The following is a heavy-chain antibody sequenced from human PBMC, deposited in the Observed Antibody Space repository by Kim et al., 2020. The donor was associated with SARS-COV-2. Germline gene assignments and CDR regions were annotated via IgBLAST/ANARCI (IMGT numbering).Heavy chain of an antibody. Sequence: ASVKVSCKASGYTFSNYDINWVRQATGQGLEWMGWMNPNSGNTGYAQKFQGRVTMTWNTSTSTAYMDLSSLRSEDTAVYYCARGPAWNGGPDYFGYGGRG. CDR1: GYTFSNYD. V-gene: IGHV1-8*01. CDR3: ARGPAWNGGPDYFGY. D-gene: IGHD1-1*01. CDR2: MNPNSGNT. J-gene: IGHJ4*02.